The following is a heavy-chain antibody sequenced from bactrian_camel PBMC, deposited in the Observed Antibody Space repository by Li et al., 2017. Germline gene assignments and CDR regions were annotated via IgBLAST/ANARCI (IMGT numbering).Heavy chain of an antibody. Sequence: HVQLVESGGGSAQAGGSLRLSCAASGYTTGPNCMAWFRQAPGKEREGVAAAWPTAERFTAYDASVMGRFTISLDNDNSTAYLQMDNLRPEDTAMYYCATVGFCGAWPGPLTREDAHWGQGTQVTVS. V-gene: IGHV3-3*01. CDR3: ATVGFCGAWPGPLTREDAH. D-gene: IGHD8*01. CDR1: GYTTGPNC. J-gene: IGHJ4*01. CDR2: AWPTAERFT.